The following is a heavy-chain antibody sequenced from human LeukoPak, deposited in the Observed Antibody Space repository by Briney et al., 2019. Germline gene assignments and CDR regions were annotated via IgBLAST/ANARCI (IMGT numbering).Heavy chain of an antibody. J-gene: IGHJ4*02. CDR3: ARDSSYDSSGYYYNFDY. CDR1: GFTVSSNY. CDR2: IYSGGST. V-gene: IGHV3-66*01. D-gene: IGHD3-22*01. Sequence: PGGSLRLSCAASGFTVSSNYMSWVRQAPGKGLEWVSVIYSGGSTYYADSVKGRFTISRDNSKNTLYLQMNSLRAEDTAVYYCARDSSYDSSGYYYNFDYWGQRTLVTVSS.